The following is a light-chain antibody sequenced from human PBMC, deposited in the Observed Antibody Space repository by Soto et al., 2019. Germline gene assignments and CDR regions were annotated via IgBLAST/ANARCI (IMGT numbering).Light chain of an antibody. V-gene: IGKV1-9*01. CDR3: QQVNSSPFT. Sequence: DIQLTQSPSFLSASIGDRVTITRRASQGISNYLAWYQQKPGKAPKLLIFAASTLQSGVPSRFSGSGSGTEFTLTISSLQPEDFATYWCQQVNSSPFTFGPGTKVDIK. J-gene: IGKJ3*01. CDR2: AAS. CDR1: QGISNY.